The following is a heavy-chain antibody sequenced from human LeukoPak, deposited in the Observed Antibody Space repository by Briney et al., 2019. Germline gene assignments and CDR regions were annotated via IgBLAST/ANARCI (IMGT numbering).Heavy chain of an antibody. CDR1: GGSIRSSSYY. D-gene: IGHD2-15*01. V-gene: IGHV3-53*01. CDR3: ARGDISDSDY. J-gene: IGHJ4*02. CDR2: LYSDGTT. Sequence: ETLSLTCTVSGGSIRSSSYYWGWIRQPPGKGLEWVSLLYSDGTTYYADSVKGRFTISRDSSKNTLSLQMNSLRAEDTAVYYCARGDISDSDYWGQGTLVTVSS.